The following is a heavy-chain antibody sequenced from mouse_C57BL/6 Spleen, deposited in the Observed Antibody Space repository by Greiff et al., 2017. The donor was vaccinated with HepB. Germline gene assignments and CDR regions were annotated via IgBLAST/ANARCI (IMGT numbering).Heavy chain of an antibody. D-gene: IGHD1-1*01. CDR2: IDPENGDT. J-gene: IGHJ3*01. CDR3: TLITTVVAEAY. CDR1: GFNIKDDY. Sequence: EVKLLESGAELVRPGASVKLSCTASGFNIKDDYMHWVKQRPEQGLEWIGWIDPENGDTEYASKFQGKATITADTSSNTAYLQLSSLTSEDTAVYYCTLITTVVAEAYWGQGTLVTVSA. V-gene: IGHV14-4*01.